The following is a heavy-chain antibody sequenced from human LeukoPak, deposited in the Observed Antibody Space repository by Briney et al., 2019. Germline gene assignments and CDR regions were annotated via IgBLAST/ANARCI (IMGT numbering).Heavy chain of an antibody. Sequence: PGGSLRLSCAASGFTFSSYWMSWVRQAPGKGLEWVANIKQDGSEKYYVDSVKGRFTISRDNAKNSLYLQMNSLRAEDTAVYYXXXXXXNTVTTLQYFDYWGQGTLVTVSS. CDR1: GFTFSSYW. V-gene: IGHV3-7*01. D-gene: IGHD4-17*01. CDR2: IKQDGSEK. J-gene: IGHJ4*02. CDR3: XXXXXNTVTTLQYFDY.